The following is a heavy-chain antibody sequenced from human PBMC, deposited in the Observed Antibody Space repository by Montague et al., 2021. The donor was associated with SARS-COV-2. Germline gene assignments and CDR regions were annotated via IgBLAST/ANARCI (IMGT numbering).Heavy chain of an antibody. CDR3: AGGVGRYSDWRPDS. CDR1: SSSFLPYY. J-gene: IGHJ4*02. V-gene: IGHV4-59*10. CDR2: IYTSGST. D-gene: IGHD1-26*01. Sequence: SETLSLTCAVNSSSFLPYYWSWIRQPPGKGLEWIGRIYTSGSTNYNPSLKSRVTISADTSKNQFSLTLSSMTAADTAVYYCAGGVGRYSDWRPDSWGQGTLVTVSS.